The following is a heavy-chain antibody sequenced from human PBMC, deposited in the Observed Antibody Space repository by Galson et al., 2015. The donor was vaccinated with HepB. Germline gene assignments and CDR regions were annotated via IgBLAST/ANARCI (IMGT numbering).Heavy chain of an antibody. V-gene: IGHV7-4-1*02. CDR2: INTNTGNP. CDR1: GYTFTSYA. CDR3: ARGTPIVLVVYANRRHYYMDV. D-gene: IGHD2-8*02. Sequence: SVKVSCKASGYTFTSYAMNWVRQAPGQGLEWMGWINTNTGNPTYAQGFTGRFVFSLDTSVSTAYLQISSLKAEDTAVYYCARGTPIVLVVYANRRHYYMDVWGKGTTVTVSS. J-gene: IGHJ6*03.